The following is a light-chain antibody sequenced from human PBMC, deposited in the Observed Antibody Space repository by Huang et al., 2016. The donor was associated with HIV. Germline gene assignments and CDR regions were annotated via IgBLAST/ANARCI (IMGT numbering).Light chain of an antibody. J-gene: IGKJ4*01. CDR2: DAS. Sequence: EIVLTQSPATLSLSPGERATLSCRASQSVSSYLAWYQQKPGQAPRLLIFDASNRATGIPARFSVSGSGTDFTLTISSLEPADFAVYYCQQRRNWPLTFGGGTKVEIK. V-gene: IGKV3-11*01. CDR3: QQRRNWPLT. CDR1: QSVSSY.